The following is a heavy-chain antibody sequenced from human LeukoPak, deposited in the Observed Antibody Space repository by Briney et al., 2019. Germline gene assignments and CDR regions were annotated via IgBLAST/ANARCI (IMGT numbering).Heavy chain of an antibody. Sequence: GGSVRLSCAASGFTFSSYGMSWVRQAPGEGLGWVLAISGSVGSTYYADSVKGRFTISRDNSKNTLYLQMNSLRAKDTAVYYCAKGGAARYNYGYPDYYYYGMDVWGQGTTVTVSS. J-gene: IGHJ6*02. V-gene: IGHV3-23*01. CDR2: ISGSVGST. D-gene: IGHD5-18*01. CDR3: AKGGAARYNYGYPDYYYYGMDV. CDR1: GFTFSSYG.